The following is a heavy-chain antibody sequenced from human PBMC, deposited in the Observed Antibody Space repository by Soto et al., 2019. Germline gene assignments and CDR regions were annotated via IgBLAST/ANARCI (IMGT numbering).Heavy chain of an antibody. CDR3: ARGGKYAFDI. CDR2: TLYRSRWYN. CDR1: GDSVPSTTAG. V-gene: IGHV6-1*01. J-gene: IGHJ3*02. Sequence: SQTLSLTCAISGDSVPSTTAGWNWIRQSPSRGLEWLGRTLYRSRWYNYYAESVTGRITVDPDTSKNQFSLQLDSVTPEDTAVYYCARGGKYAFDIWGQGTMVTVSS.